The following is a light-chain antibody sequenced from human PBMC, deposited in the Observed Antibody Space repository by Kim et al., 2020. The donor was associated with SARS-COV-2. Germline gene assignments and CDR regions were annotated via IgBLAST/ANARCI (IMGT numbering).Light chain of an antibody. CDR1: VLAKKY. J-gene: IGLJ2*01. V-gene: IGLV3-27*01. CDR3: YSAADNNL. Sequence: VSVSPGQKARITCSGDVLAKKYARWFQQKPGQAPVLVIYKDSERPSGIPERFSGSSSGTTVTLTISGAQVEDEADYYCYSAADNNLFGGGTQLTVL. CDR2: KDS.